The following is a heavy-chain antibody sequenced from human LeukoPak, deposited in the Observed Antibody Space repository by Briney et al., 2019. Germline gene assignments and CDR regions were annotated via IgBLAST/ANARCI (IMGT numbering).Heavy chain of an antibody. Sequence: GGSLRLSCAASGFTFSSYAMHWVRQAPGKGLEWVAVISYDGSNKYYADSVKGRFTISRDNSKSTLYLQMNSLRAEDTAVYYCARAWYNWNLGYWGQGTLVTVSS. CDR2: ISYDGSNK. D-gene: IGHD1-1*01. V-gene: IGHV3-30*04. J-gene: IGHJ4*02. CDR3: ARAWYNWNLGY. CDR1: GFTFSSYA.